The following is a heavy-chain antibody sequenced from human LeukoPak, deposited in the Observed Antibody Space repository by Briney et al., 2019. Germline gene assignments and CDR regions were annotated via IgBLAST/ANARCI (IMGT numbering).Heavy chain of an antibody. J-gene: IGHJ6*02. CDR1: GFTFSSYA. D-gene: IGHD1-1*01. Sequence: PGRSLRLSCAASGFTFSSYAMHWVRQAPGKGLEWVAVISYDGSNKYYADSVKGRFTISRDNSKNTLYLQMNSLRAEDTAVYYCARVMSTTYYYYGMEVWGQGTTVTVSS. CDR3: ARVMSTTYYYYGMEV. V-gene: IGHV3-30-3*01. CDR2: ISYDGSNK.